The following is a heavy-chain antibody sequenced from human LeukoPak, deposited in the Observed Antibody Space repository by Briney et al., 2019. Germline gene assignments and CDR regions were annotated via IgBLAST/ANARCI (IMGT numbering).Heavy chain of an antibody. CDR1: GGTFSSYT. D-gene: IGHD6-6*01. CDR3: ARGFQAYSSSSAELDY. V-gene: IGHV1-69*05. CDR2: IIPIFGTA. Sequence: ASGKVSCKASGGTFSSYTISWVRQAPGQGLEWMGGIIPIFGTANYAQKFQGRVTITTDESTSTAYMELSSLRSEDTAVYYCARGFQAYSSSSAELDYWGQGTLVTVSS. J-gene: IGHJ4*02.